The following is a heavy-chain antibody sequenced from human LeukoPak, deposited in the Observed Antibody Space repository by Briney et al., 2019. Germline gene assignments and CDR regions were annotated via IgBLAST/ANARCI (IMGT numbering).Heavy chain of an antibody. CDR1: GYRINSYW. V-gene: IGHV5-51*01. J-gene: IGHJ4*02. CDR2: IYTDDSDT. CDR3: ARRGGYSSGFDY. Sequence: GGSLKISLQGSGYRINSYWIGWARPMTGKGREWMGIIYTDDSDTRQRTTFQGKVKISADKSISTAYLQWSSLKASDTAMYYCARRGGYSSGFDYWGQGTLVTVSS. D-gene: IGHD5-18*01.